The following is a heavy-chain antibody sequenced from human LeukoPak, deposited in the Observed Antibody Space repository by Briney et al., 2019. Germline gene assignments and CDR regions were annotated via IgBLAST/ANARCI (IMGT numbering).Heavy chain of an antibody. J-gene: IGHJ4*02. CDR3: ATLVSTGYYFDY. CDR2: IYYSGST. CDR1: GGSISSYY. D-gene: IGHD5/OR15-5a*01. Sequence: KASETLSLTCTVSGGSISSYYWSWIRQPPGKGLEWIGYIYYSGSTNYNPSLKSRVTISVDTSKNQFSLKLSSVTAADTAVYYCATLVSTGYYFDYWGQGTLVTVSS. V-gene: IGHV4-59*01.